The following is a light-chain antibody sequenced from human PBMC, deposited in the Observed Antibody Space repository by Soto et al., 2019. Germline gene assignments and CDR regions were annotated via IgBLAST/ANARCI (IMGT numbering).Light chain of an antibody. J-gene: IGKJ1*01. CDR3: QQYGSSPRT. Sequence: DIALTPSASTLSLSPGERVTLSWKSSQSVSNNYLVWYHQKPGQVPRLIIYAASKRATGIPDRFSGSWSGTDCTLTISRLEPEDLAVYYCQQYGSSPRTLGQGTKVDIK. CDR2: AAS. V-gene: IGKV3-20*01. CDR1: QSVSNNY.